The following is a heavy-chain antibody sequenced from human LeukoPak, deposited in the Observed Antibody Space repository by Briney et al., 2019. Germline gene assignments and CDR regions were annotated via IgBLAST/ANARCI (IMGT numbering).Heavy chain of an antibody. CDR2: IWSDGINR. CDR3: VKERGPFDGFDV. Sequence: GGSLRLSCAASGFSFSNYGMHWVRQAPGKGLEWVAVIWSDGINRFYRDSVRGRFTFSRDNSKNTLSLQMNSLRVEDTAVYYCVKERGPFDGFDVWGRGTMVTVSP. V-gene: IGHV3-33*06. J-gene: IGHJ3*01. CDR1: GFSFSNYG.